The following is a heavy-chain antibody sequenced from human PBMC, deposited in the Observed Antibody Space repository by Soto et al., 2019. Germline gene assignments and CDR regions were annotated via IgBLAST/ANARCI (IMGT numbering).Heavy chain of an antibody. D-gene: IGHD4-17*01. CDR2: IIPIFGTA. CDR3: ARCKSRNYGYYYYYYGMDV. V-gene: IGHV1-69*12. CDR1: GGTFSSYA. J-gene: IGHJ6*02. Sequence: QVQLVQSGAEVKKPGSSVKVSCKASGGTFSSYAISWVRQAPGQGLEWMGGIIPIFGTANYAQKFQGRVTITADESTSTAYMKLSSLRSEDTAVYYCARCKSRNYGYYYYYYGMDVWGQGTTVTVSS.